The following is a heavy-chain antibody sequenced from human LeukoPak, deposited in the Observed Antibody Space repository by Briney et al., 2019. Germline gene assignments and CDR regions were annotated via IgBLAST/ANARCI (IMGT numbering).Heavy chain of an antibody. V-gene: IGHV4-39*01. Sequence: PSETLSLTCSVPGGPINRSTYYWGWIRQPPGKGREGDGSGYYSGTNHYNPSLKKRVALSVETFKKQFSLKQCSGTAASTPRYNSISHILVISFFTYWGQGTLVT. D-gene: IGHD2-21*01. CDR3: ISHILVISFFTY. CDR2: GYYSGTN. CDR1: GGPINRSTYY. J-gene: IGHJ4*02.